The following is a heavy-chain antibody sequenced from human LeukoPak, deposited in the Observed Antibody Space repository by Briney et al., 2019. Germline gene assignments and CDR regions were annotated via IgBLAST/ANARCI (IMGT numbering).Heavy chain of an antibody. Sequence: GGSLRLSCAASGFNFSSYWMSWVRQAPGKGLEGVANIEEDGSEKYYVDSVKGRFTISRDNAKNSLYMQMNSLRAEDTAVYYCAREGGDIADTGFDYWGQGTLVTVSS. CDR1: GFNFSSYW. CDR2: IEEDGSEK. CDR3: AREGGDIADTGFDY. D-gene: IGHD2-15*01. V-gene: IGHV3-7*01. J-gene: IGHJ4*02.